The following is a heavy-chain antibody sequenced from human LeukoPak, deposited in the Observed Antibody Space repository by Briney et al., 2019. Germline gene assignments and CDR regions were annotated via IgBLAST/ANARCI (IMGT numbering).Heavy chain of an antibody. J-gene: IGHJ6*03. Sequence: PSETLSLTCTVSGCSISSGSYYWRWIRQPAGKGLEWIGRIYTSGSTNYNPSRKSRVTISVDTSKNQFSLKLSSVTAADTAVYYCARESGSSYYMDVWGKGTTVTISS. V-gene: IGHV4-61*02. CDR1: GCSISSGSYY. D-gene: IGHD1-26*01. CDR3: ARESGSSYYMDV. CDR2: IYTSGST.